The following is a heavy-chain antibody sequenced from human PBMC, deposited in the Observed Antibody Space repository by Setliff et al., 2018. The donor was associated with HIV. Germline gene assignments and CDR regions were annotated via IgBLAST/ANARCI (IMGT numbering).Heavy chain of an antibody. CDR3: AGGSGWLFEF. CDR2: IRQDGGDI. CDR1: GFTLSNFY. Sequence: PGGSLRLSCAASGFTLSNFYMAWVRQAPGKGLEWVANIRQDGGDINYMDSVKGRFTISRDNAKNSLYLQMNSLSVEDTAMYYCAGGSGWLFEFWGQGTLVTVSS. V-gene: IGHV3-7*03. D-gene: IGHD6-19*01. J-gene: IGHJ4*02.